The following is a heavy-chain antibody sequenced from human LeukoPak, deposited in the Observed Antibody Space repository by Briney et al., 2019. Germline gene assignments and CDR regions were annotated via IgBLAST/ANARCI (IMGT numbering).Heavy chain of an antibody. CDR3: ARARSSGSHRVVNAFDV. J-gene: IGHJ3*01. D-gene: IGHD1-26*01. CDR2: ISITSDYI. Sequence: GGSLRLSCAASGFTFSTYTMNWVRQAPGKGLEWVSSISITSDYIYYPDSMKGRFTISRDNAKNSLYLQMNSLRAEDTAVYYCARARSSGSHRVVNAFDVWGQGTMVTVSS. V-gene: IGHV3-21*04. CDR1: GFTFSTYT.